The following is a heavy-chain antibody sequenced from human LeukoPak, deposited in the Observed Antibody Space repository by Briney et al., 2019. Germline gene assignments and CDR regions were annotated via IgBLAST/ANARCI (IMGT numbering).Heavy chain of an antibody. CDR3: ARHVTIVYYYYMDV. CDR1: GGSFSGYY. J-gene: IGHJ6*03. V-gene: IGHV4-34*01. CDR2: INHSGST. Sequence: SETLSLTSAVYGGSFSGYYWSWIRQPPGKGLEWIGEINHSGSTNYNPSLKSRVTISVDTSKNQFSLKLSSVTAADTAVYYCARHVTIVYYYYMDVWGKGTTVTISS. D-gene: IGHD2-2*01.